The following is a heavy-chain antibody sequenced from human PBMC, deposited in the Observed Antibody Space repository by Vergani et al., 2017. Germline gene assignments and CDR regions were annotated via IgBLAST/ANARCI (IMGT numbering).Heavy chain of an antibody. Sequence: QVQLQESGPGLVKPSETLSLTCAVSGYSISSGYYWGWIRQPPGKGLEWIGSIYHSGSTYYNPSLKSRVTISVDTSKNQFSLKLSSVTAADTAVYYCARNNSESSWYVGYNGFDPWGQGTLVIVSS. CDR3: ARNNSESSWYVGYNGFDP. CDR2: IYHSGST. D-gene: IGHD6-13*01. J-gene: IGHJ5*02. CDR1: GYSISSGYY. V-gene: IGHV4-38-2*01.